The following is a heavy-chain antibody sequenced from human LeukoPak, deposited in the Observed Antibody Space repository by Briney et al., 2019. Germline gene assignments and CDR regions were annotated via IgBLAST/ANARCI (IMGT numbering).Heavy chain of an antibody. CDR3: AHYSSSWYSPDDAFDI. D-gene: IGHD6-13*01. J-gene: IGHJ3*02. Sequence: PGGSLRLSCAASGFTFSDYYMSWIRQAPGKGLEWVSYISSSGSTIYYADSVKGRFTISRDNAKNSLYLQMNSLRAEDTAVYYCAHYSSSWYSPDDAFDIWGQGTIVTVSS. CDR2: ISSSGSTI. V-gene: IGHV3-11*04. CDR1: GFTFSDYY.